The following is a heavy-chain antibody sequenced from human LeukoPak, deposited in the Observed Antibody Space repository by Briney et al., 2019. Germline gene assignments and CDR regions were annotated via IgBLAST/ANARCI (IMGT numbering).Heavy chain of an antibody. V-gene: IGHV3-30-3*01. D-gene: IGHD3-3*01. Sequence: PGGSLRLSCAASGFTFSSYAMHWVRQAPGKGLEWVAVISYDGSNKYYAGSVKGRFTISRDNSKNTDTLYLQMNSLRVEDTAVYYCAGADDFWRGAHWGQGTLVTVSS. CDR3: AGADDFWRGAH. CDR1: GFTFSSYA. CDR2: ISYDGSNK. J-gene: IGHJ4*02.